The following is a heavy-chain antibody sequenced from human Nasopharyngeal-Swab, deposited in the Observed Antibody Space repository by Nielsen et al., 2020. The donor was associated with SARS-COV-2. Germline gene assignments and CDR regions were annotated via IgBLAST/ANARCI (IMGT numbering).Heavy chain of an antibody. CDR2: IYYSGST. CDR3: ARHASKVFYPLYSSGWYASHFDY. Sequence: SETLSLTCTVSGGSISSSSYYWGWIRQPPGKGLEWIGNIYYSGSTYYNPSLKSRVTISVDTSKNQFSLKLSSVTAADTAVYYCARHASKVFYPLYSSGWYASHFDYWGQGTLVTVSS. J-gene: IGHJ4*02. D-gene: IGHD6-19*01. CDR1: GGSISSSSYY. V-gene: IGHV4-39*01.